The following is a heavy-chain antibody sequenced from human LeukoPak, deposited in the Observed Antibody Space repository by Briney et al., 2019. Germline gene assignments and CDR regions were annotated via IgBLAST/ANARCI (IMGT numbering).Heavy chain of an antibody. CDR2: IYYSGST. V-gene: IGHV4-59*08. Sequence: SETLSLTCTVSGGSISSYYWSWIRQPLGEGLEWIGYIYYSGSTNYNPSLKSRVTISVDTSKNQFSLKLSSVTAADTAVYYCARHWEQQLVTDAFDIWGQRTMVTVSS. D-gene: IGHD6-13*01. CDR1: GGSISSYY. CDR3: ARHWEQQLVTDAFDI. J-gene: IGHJ3*02.